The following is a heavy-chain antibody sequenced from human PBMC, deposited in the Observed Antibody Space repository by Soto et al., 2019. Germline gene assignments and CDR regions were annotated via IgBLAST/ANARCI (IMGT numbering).Heavy chain of an antibody. CDR1: GYSFTSYW. J-gene: IGHJ4*02. CDR3: ARGVKAAPPHKYLFDY. Sequence: GESLTISCKGSGYSFTSYWITWVRQMPGKGLEWVGRVDPSDSSINYGPSFRGHVTISADRSISTAYLQWSSLKASDTAVDFCARGVKAAPPHKYLFDYWGQGTLVTVSS. D-gene: IGHD6-25*01. CDR2: VDPSDSSI. V-gene: IGHV5-10-1*01.